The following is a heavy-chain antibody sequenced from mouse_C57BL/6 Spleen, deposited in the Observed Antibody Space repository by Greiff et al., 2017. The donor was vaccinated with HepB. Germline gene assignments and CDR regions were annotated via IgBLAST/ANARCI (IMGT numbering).Heavy chain of an antibody. Sequence: ESGGGLVKPGGSLKLSCAASGFTFSSYTMSWVRQTPEKRLEWVATISGGGGNTYYPDSVKGRFTISRDNAKNTLYLQMSSLRSEDTALYYCARHYYGSSLYAMDYWGQGTSVTVSS. J-gene: IGHJ4*01. D-gene: IGHD1-1*01. V-gene: IGHV5-9*01. CDR1: GFTFSSYT. CDR3: ARHYYGSSLYAMDY. CDR2: ISGGGGNT.